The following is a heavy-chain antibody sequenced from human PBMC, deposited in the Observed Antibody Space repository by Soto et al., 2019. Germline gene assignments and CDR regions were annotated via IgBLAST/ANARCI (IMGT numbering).Heavy chain of an antibody. Sequence: EVQLVESGGGLVKPGQSLRLSCTASGFNFSAYGMSWVRQAPGKGLEWVSSITFSSLYIYDAESVRGRFVISRDDSKNSLFLQMDSLKTEDTAFYYCARSGDVAVGWFDPWGQGTQVTVSS. CDR3: ARSGDVAVGWFDP. CDR1: GFNFSAYG. J-gene: IGHJ5*02. CDR2: ITFSSLYI. D-gene: IGHD3-10*01. V-gene: IGHV3-21*02.